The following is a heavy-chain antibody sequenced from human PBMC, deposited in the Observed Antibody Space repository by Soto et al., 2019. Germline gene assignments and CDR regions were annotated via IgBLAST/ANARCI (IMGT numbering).Heavy chain of an antibody. D-gene: IGHD3-10*01. Sequence: GGSLRLSCTASGFTFVDYAMTWSRQAPGKGWVWVGFIRSKPYDGTTEYAASAKGRFTISRDDSKSIAYLQMNSLKTEDTAVYYCAKDLFSMVRGASYYSYGMDVWGQGTTVTVSS. V-gene: IGHV3-49*03. CDR3: AKDLFSMVRGASYYSYGMDV. CDR1: GFTFVDYA. J-gene: IGHJ6*02. CDR2: IRSKPYDGTT.